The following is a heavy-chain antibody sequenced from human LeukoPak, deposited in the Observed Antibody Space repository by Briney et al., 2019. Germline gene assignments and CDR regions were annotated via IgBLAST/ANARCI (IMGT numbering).Heavy chain of an antibody. CDR2: ISYDGSNK. V-gene: IGHV3-30*04. D-gene: IGHD5-24*01. CDR1: GFTFSSYA. Sequence: PGGSLRLSCAASGFTFSSYAMHWVRQAPGKGLEWVAVISYDGSNKYYADSVKGRFTISRDNSKNTLYLEMNSLRPEDTAVYYCARDRRWQQYSDYWGQGTLVTVSS. J-gene: IGHJ4*02. CDR3: ARDRRWQQYSDY.